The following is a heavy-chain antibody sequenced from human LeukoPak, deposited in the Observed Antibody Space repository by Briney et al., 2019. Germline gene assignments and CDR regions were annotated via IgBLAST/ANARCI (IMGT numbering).Heavy chain of an antibody. CDR1: GFTFSTYG. CDR3: AKQGRGLAAAYFDF. CDR2: ISASAAMT. V-gene: IGHV3-23*01. D-gene: IGHD6-13*01. J-gene: IGHJ4*02. Sequence: GGSLRLSCAASGFTFSTYGMTWVRQAPGKGLEWVSSISASAAMTYYADSVKGRFTISRDNSKNTLYLQMNSLRAEDTAVYYCAKQGRGLAAAYFDFWGQGTLVTVSS.